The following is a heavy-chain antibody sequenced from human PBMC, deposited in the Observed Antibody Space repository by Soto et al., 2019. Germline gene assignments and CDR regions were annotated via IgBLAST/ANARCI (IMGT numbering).Heavy chain of an antibody. J-gene: IGHJ4*02. D-gene: IGHD6-6*01. CDR3: AKERTAKQLVPGSH. CDR1: GFTFSNYA. V-gene: IGHV3-23*01. CDR2: ISGSGGDT. Sequence: GGSLRLSCAASGFTFSNYAMIWVRQAPGKGLEWVSAISGSGGDTYYADSVKGRFTISRDKSKNTIYLQMNSLRAEDTAVYYCAKERTAKQLVPGSHWGQGSLVTVSS.